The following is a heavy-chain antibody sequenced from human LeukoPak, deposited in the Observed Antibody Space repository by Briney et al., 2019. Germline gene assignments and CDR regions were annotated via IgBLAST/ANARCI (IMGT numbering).Heavy chain of an antibody. CDR1: GFTYSHYG. V-gene: IGHV3-33*06. J-gene: IGHJ1*01. Sequence: PGRSLSLSCAASGFTYSHYGMHWVRQAPGKGLEWVAVIWSDATEKYYGDAVKGRFTISRDNSRNTLYLQMNSLRVEDTAVYYCAKDAQRGFDYINSLALWGQGTLVTVSS. CDR3: AKDAQRGFDYINSLAL. CDR2: IWSDATEK. D-gene: IGHD4-11*01.